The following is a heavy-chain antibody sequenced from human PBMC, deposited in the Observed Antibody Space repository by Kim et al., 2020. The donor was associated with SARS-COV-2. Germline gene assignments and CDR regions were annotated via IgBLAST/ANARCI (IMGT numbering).Heavy chain of an antibody. CDR3: ARGPGNSSIWYGARNWFDP. J-gene: IGHJ5*02. Sequence: SETLSLTCAVYGGSFSGYYWSWIRQPPGKGLEWIGEINHSGSTNYNPSLKSRVTISVDTSKNQFSLKLSSVTAADTAVYYCARGPGNSSIWYGARNWFDP. D-gene: IGHD6-13*01. V-gene: IGHV4-34*01. CDR1: GGSFSGYY. CDR2: INHSGST.